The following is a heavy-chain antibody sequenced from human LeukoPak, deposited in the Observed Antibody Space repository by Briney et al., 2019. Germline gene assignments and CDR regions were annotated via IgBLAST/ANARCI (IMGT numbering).Heavy chain of an antibody. D-gene: IGHD1-7*01. CDR2: IYSGGST. CDR1: GFTVSSNY. V-gene: IGHV3-53*01. CDR3: ARDAADRITVTTRGRGYYMDV. Sequence: GGSLRLSCAASGFTVSSNYMSWVRQAPGKGLEWVSVIYSGGSTYYADSVKGRFTISRDNPKNTLYLQMNSLRAEDTAVYYCARDAADRITVTTRGRGYYMDVWGKGTTVTVSS. J-gene: IGHJ6*03.